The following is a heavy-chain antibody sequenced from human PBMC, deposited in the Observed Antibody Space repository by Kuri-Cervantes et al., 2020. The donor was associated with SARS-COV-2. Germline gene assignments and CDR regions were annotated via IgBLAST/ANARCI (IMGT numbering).Heavy chain of an antibody. CDR1: GYNFTNSD. J-gene: IGHJ6*03. CDR2: ISPYKDYT. CDR3: ARVFFGSAHGAGTYDFMDV. D-gene: IGHD3-3*01. Sequence: ASVNVSCKSSGYNFTNSDITWVRQAPGQGLEWLGWISPYKDYTKYAQKVQGRVTMTTDTSTNTTYMEVRSLGSDDTAVYFCARVFFGSAHGAGTYDFMDVWGKGTTVTVSS. V-gene: IGHV1-18*04.